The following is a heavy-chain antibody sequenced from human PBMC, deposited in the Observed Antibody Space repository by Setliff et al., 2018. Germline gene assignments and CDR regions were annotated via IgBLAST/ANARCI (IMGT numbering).Heavy chain of an antibody. CDR3: ARYDSSGYHYYYGMDV. Sequence: GESLKISCKGSGYSFTSYWIGWVRQMPGKGLEWMGIIYPGDSDTRYSPSFQGQVTISADKSISTAYLQWSSLKASDTAMYYCARYDSSGYHYYYGMDVWGQGTTVPVSS. CDR1: GYSFTSYW. J-gene: IGHJ6*02. V-gene: IGHV5-51*01. CDR2: IYPGDSDT. D-gene: IGHD3-22*01.